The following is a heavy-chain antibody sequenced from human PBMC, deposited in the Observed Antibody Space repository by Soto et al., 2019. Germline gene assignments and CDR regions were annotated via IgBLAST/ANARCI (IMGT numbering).Heavy chain of an antibody. CDR3: TTDALADCGGDCYDY. Sequence: GGSLRLSCAASGFTFSNAWMNWVRQAPGKGLEWVGRIKSKNDGGTTDYAATVKGRFTISKEDSKNTLYLQMNSLKTDDTAVYYCTTDALADCGGDCYDYWGQGTLVTVSS. CDR1: GFTFSNAW. D-gene: IGHD2-21*01. CDR2: IKSKNDGGTT. V-gene: IGHV3-15*07. J-gene: IGHJ4*02.